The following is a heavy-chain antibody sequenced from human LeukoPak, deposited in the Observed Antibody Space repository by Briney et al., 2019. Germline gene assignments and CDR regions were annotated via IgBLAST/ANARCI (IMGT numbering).Heavy chain of an antibody. Sequence: GGSLRLSCAASGFTFSSYAMHWVRQAPGKGLEWVAVISYDGSNKYYADSVKGRFTISRDNSKNTLYLQMNSLRAEDTAVYYCARDRGIVVVPAAMLLDYWGQGTLVTVSS. CDR1: GFTFSSYA. V-gene: IGHV3-30-3*01. J-gene: IGHJ4*02. CDR3: ARDRGIVVVPAAMLLDY. D-gene: IGHD2-2*01. CDR2: ISYDGSNK.